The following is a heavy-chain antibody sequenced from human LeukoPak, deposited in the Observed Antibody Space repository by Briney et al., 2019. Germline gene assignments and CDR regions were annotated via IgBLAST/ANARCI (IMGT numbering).Heavy chain of an antibody. CDR3: AKDHDSSSWLNGAYFDY. J-gene: IGHJ4*02. CDR1: GFVFSSYA. D-gene: IGHD6-13*01. Sequence: GGSLRLSCAASGFVFSSYAMNWVRQAPGKGLEWISVIDASGCNIESADSVKGRFTISRDNSKKILYLEMNSLRAEDTAVYYCAKDHDSSSWLNGAYFDYWGQGTLVTVSS. V-gene: IGHV3-23*01. CDR2: IDASGCNI.